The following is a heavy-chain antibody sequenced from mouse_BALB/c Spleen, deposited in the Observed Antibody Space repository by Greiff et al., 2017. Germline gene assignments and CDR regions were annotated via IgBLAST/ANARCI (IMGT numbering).Heavy chain of an antibody. Sequence: EVNVVESGGGLVQPGGSLKLSCAASGFTFSSYTMSWVRQTPEKRLEWVAYISNGGGSTYYPDTVKGRFTISRDNAKNTLYLQMSSLKSEDTAMYYCARQGMEDSWFAYWGQGTLATVSA. CDR3: ARQGMEDSWFAY. V-gene: IGHV5-12-2*01. J-gene: IGHJ3*01. CDR2: ISNGGGST. D-gene: IGHD2-10*02. CDR1: GFTFSSYT.